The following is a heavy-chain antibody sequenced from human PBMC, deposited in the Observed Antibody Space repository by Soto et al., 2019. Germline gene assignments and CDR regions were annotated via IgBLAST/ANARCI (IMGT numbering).Heavy chain of an antibody. V-gene: IGHV3-48*02. CDR3: ARGVQIIVLLPAAIDY. D-gene: IGHD2-2*01. CDR1: GFTFSSYS. J-gene: IGHJ4*02. CDR2: IHNSSSTI. Sequence: EVQLVESGGGLVQPGGSLRLSCAASGFTFSSYSMNWVRQAPGKGLEWVSYIHNSSSTIYYADSVRGRFTISRDNAKNSLYLQMNSPRDEDTAVYYCARGVQIIVLLPAAIDYWGQGTLVTVSS.